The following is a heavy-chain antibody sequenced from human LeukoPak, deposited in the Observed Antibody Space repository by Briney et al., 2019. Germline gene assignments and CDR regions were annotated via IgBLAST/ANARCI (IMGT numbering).Heavy chain of an antibody. V-gene: IGHV1-2*06. CDR1: GYTFTGYY. J-gene: IGHJ4*02. Sequence: ASVKVSCKASGYTFTGYYMHWVRQAPGQGLELMGRINPNSGGTNYAQKFQGRVTMTRDTSISTAYMELSRLRSDDTAVYYCARVVAMAGVPVYWGQGTLVTVSS. CDR3: ARVVAMAGVPVY. CDR2: INPNSGGT. D-gene: IGHD2-15*01.